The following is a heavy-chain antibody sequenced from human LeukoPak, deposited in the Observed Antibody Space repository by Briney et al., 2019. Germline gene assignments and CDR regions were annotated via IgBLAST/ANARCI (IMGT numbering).Heavy chain of an antibody. D-gene: IGHD2-2*01. CDR2: IDTDGSDT. J-gene: IGHJ4*02. CDR3: VRDRYPAAREFDY. Sequence: GGSLRLSCAASGFTFSSYWMHWVRQAPGKGLVWVSRIDTDGSDTSYADSVKGRFTISRDNAKNTLYLQMNSLRAEDTAVYYCVRDRYPAAREFDYWGQGTLVTVTS. CDR1: GFTFSSYW. V-gene: IGHV3-74*01.